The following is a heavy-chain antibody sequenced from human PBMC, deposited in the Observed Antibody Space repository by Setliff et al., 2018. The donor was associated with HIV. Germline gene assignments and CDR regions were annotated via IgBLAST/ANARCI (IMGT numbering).Heavy chain of an antibody. V-gene: IGHV1-69*05. CDR1: GGTFSSYA. CDR3: AKDDYGDYGSSYYFGMDV. J-gene: IGHJ6*02. Sequence: GASVKVSCKASGGTFSSYAISWVRQAPGQGLEWMGGIIPMYITVNYAQKFQGRVTITTDESTSTAYMELSGLRSEDTAVYYCAKDDYGDYGSSYYFGMDVWGQGTTVTVSS. D-gene: IGHD4-17*01. CDR2: IIPMYITV.